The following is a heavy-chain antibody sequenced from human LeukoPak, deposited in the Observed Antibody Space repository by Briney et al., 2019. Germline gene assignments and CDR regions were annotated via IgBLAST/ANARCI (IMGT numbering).Heavy chain of an antibody. V-gene: IGHV3-13*01. CDR2: IGTAGDT. J-gene: IGHJ4*02. Sequence: GGSLRLSCAASGFTFSSYDMHWVRQATGKGLEWVSAIGTAGDTYYPGSVKGRFTISRENAKNSLYLQMNSLRAGDTAVYYCARVGGYSGYYDYWGQGTLVTVSS. CDR3: ARVGGYSGYYDY. D-gene: IGHD5-12*01. CDR1: GFTFSSYD.